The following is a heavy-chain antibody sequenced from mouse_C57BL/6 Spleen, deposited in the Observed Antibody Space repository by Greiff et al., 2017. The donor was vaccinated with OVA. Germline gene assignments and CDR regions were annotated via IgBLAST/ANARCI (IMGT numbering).Heavy chain of an antibody. CDR2: IYPGDGDT. Sequence: VQLQQSGPELVKPGASVKISCKASGYAFSSSWMNWVKQRPGKGLEWIGRIYPGDGDTNYNGKFKGKATLTADKSSSTAYVQLSSLTSEDSAVYVYARSLYYGSSYFDYWGQGTTLTVSS. D-gene: IGHD1-1*01. CDR1: GYAFSSSW. V-gene: IGHV1-82*01. J-gene: IGHJ2*01. CDR3: ARSLYYGSSYFDY.